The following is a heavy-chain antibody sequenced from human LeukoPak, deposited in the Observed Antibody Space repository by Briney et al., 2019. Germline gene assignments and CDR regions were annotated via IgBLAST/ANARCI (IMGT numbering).Heavy chain of an antibody. CDR2: INPNSGGT. CDR3: AREWYGDPHY. V-gene: IGHV1-2*02. J-gene: IGHJ4*02. D-gene: IGHD4-17*01. CDR1: GYTFTGYY. Sequence: GASVKVSCTASGYTFTGYYMHWVRQAPGQGLEWMGWINPNSGGTNYAQKFQGGVTMTRDTSISTAYMELSRLRSDDTAVYYCAREWYGDPHYWGQGTLVTVSS.